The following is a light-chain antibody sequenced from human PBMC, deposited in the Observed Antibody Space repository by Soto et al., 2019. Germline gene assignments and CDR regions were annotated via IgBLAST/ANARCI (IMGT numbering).Light chain of an antibody. CDR1: SSDVGGYNY. CDR2: EVS. CDR3: SSYTSSSTVV. Sequence: QSALTQPASMSGSPGQSITISCTGTSSDVGGYNYVSWYQQHPGKAPKLMIYEVSNRPSGVSIRFSGSKSGNTAPLTISGLKADDETAYYCSSYTSSSTVVFGGGTKLTVL. J-gene: IGLJ2*01. V-gene: IGLV2-14*01.